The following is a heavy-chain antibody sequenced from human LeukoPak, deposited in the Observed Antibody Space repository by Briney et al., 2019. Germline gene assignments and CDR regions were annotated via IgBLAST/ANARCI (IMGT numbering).Heavy chain of an antibody. Sequence: GGSLRLSCAASGFTFSSYDMHWVRQATGKGLEWVSAIGTAGDTYCPGSVKGRFTISRENAKNSLYLQMNSLRAGDTAVYYCARGCTSSSCYDYWGQGTLVTVSS. J-gene: IGHJ4*02. V-gene: IGHV3-13*01. CDR3: ARGCTSSSCYDY. CDR1: GFTFSSYD. CDR2: IGTAGDT. D-gene: IGHD2-2*01.